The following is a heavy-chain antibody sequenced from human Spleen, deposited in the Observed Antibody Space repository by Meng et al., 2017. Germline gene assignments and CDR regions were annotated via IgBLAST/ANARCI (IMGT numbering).Heavy chain of an antibody. CDR2: INPNSGGT. CDR1: GYTSTGYY. Sequence: HVQLFQAGASVNRPGASVKASCKASGYTSTGYYMHWVRQDPGQGLEWMGRINPNSGGTNYAQKFQGRVTMTRDTSISTAYMELSRLRSDDTAVYYCARVSGDYYFDYWGQGTLVTVSS. V-gene: IGHV1-2*06. CDR3: ARVSGDYYFDY. D-gene: IGHD7-27*01. J-gene: IGHJ4*02.